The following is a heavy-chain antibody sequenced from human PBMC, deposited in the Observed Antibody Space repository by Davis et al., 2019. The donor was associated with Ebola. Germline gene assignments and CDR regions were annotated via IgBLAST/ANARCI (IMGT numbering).Heavy chain of an antibody. D-gene: IGHD4-17*01. V-gene: IGHV3-30*04. CDR2: ISYDGDNN. CDR3: ARGAYGDYIVKAFDI. CDR1: GFIFNDYA. J-gene: IGHJ3*02. Sequence: GGSLRLSCAASGFIFNDYAMSWVRQAPGKGLEWVAVISYDGDNNYHADSVQGRFTISRDNSKNTLYLQMNSLRAEDTAIYYCARGAYGDYIVKAFDIWGQGTKVTVSS.